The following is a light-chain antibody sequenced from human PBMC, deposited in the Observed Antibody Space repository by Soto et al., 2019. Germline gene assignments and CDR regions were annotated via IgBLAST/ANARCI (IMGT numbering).Light chain of an antibody. CDR2: EVT. CDR3: CSYANSNTYV. Sequence: QSALTQPASVSGSPGQSIPISCTGTRTDIGGYNFVSWYQHHPGEAPKLMIFEVTKRPSGISNRFSGSKSGSTASLTISGLQPDDEADYFCCSYANSNTYVFGTGTKVTVL. CDR1: RTDIGGYNF. V-gene: IGLV2-14*01. J-gene: IGLJ1*01.